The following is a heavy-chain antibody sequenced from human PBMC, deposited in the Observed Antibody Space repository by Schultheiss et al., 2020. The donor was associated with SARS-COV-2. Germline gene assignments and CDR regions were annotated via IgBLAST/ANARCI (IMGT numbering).Heavy chain of an antibody. D-gene: IGHD5-12*01. Sequence: GGSLRLSCAASGFTFSSYWMHWVRQAPGKGLEWVSGISWNSGSIGYVDSVKGRFTISRDNSKNTLYLQMNSLRAEDTAVYYCARDGVGYDYGQYFDYWGQGTLVTVSS. CDR3: ARDGVGYDYGQYFDY. J-gene: IGHJ4*02. CDR1: GFTFSSYW. CDR2: ISWNSGSI. V-gene: IGHV3-74*01.